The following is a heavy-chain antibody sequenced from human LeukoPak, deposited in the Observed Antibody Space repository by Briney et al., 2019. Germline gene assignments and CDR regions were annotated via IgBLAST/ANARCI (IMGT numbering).Heavy chain of an antibody. CDR2: INRSGST. J-gene: IGHJ5*02. CDR3: ARVPHGETVFGVVLYWFDP. Sequence: SETLSLTCAVYGGSLSYYYWSWIRQSPEKGLEWIGEINRSGSTNYNPSLKSRVSISVDTSKNQFSLKLSSVTAADTAVYYCARVPHGETVFGVVLYWFDPWGQGTLVTVSS. D-gene: IGHD3-3*01. CDR1: GGSLSYYY. V-gene: IGHV4-34*01.